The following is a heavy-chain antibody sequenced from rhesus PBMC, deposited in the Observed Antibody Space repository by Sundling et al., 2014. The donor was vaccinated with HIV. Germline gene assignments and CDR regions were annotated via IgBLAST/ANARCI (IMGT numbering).Heavy chain of an antibody. V-gene: IGHV3-103*01. CDR3: AKGGYNWNYEYYGLDS. Sequence: EVQLVESGGGLAKPGGSLRLSCAASGFTFSTYAMHWVRQAPGKGLEWVSVISSGDTTYYADSVKGRFTISRDNSKNTLSLQMNSLRAEDTAVYYCAKGGYNWNYEYYGLDSWGQGVVVTVSS. CDR2: ISSGDTT. CDR1: GFTFSTYA. J-gene: IGHJ6*01. D-gene: IGHD1-26*01.